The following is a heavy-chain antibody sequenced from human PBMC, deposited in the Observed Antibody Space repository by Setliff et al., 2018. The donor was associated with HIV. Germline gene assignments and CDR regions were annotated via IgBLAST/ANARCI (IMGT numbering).Heavy chain of an antibody. D-gene: IGHD3-3*01. CDR2: IWYDGSSK. J-gene: IGHJ5*02. V-gene: IGHV3-33*08. CDR3: ARDQGNTIFGVVSRGWFDP. CDR1: GFIFSSYG. Sequence: GGSLRLSCAASGFIFSSYGMHWVRQAPGKGLEWVAVIWYDGSSKHYADSVKGRFTISRDNSKNTLYLQMNSLRAEDTAVYYCARDQGNTIFGVVSRGWFDPWGQGTLVTVSS.